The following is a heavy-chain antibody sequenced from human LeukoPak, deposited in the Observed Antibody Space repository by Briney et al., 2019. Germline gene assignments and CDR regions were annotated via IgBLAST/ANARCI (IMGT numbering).Heavy chain of an antibody. CDR1: GGSISTSSYY. J-gene: IGHJ5*01. CDR3: ARQPSLSYCSSGTCWFDS. V-gene: IGHV4-39*01. D-gene: IGHD2-15*01. Sequence: PSETLSLTCTVSGGSISTSSYYWGWIRQPPGKGLEWIGSILYTGRTYYNPSLKSRVTISVDTSKNQFSLQLNSVTAADAALYYCARQPSLSYCSSGTCWFDSWGQGTLVTVSS. CDR2: ILYTGRT.